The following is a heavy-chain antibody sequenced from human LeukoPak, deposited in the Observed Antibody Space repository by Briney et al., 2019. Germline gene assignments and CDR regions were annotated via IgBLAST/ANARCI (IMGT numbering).Heavy chain of an antibody. CDR3: ARRFPAAGIPGRYYFDY. CDR1: GGSISSGGYS. V-gene: IGHV4-30-2*03. CDR2: IYHSGST. J-gene: IGHJ4*02. Sequence: KPSQTLSLTCAVSGGSISSGGYSWSWIRQPPGKGLEWIGYIYHSGSTYYNPSLKSRVTISVDTSKNQFSLKLSSVTAADTAVYYCARRFPAAGIPGRYYFDYWGQGTLVTVSS. D-gene: IGHD6-13*01.